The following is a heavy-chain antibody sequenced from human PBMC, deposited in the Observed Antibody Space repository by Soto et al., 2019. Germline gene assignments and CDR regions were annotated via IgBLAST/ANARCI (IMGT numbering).Heavy chain of an antibody. V-gene: IGHV3-30*18. CDR3: AKDRDSSGLDY. CDR1: GFTFSSYG. J-gene: IGHJ4*02. D-gene: IGHD6-19*01. Sequence: PGGSLRLSCAASGFTFSSYGMHWVRQAPGKGLGWVAVISYDGSNKYYADSVKGRFTISRDNSKNTLYLQMNSLRAEDTAVYYCAKDRDSSGLDYWGQGTLVTVSS. CDR2: ISYDGSNK.